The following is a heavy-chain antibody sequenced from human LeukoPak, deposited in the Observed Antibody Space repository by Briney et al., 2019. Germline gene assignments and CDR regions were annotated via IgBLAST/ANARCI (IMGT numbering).Heavy chain of an antibody. CDR1: GFTFSSYW. Sequence: GGSLRLSCAASGFTFSSYWMSWVRQAPGKGLEWVANIKQDGGEEYYVDSVKGRFTISRDNGKNSLFLQMTSLRAEDTAVYYCARDREIWLPHNWFDPWGQGTLVTVSS. J-gene: IGHJ5*02. V-gene: IGHV3-7*01. CDR2: IKQDGGEE. CDR3: ARDREIWLPHNWFDP. D-gene: IGHD5-24*01.